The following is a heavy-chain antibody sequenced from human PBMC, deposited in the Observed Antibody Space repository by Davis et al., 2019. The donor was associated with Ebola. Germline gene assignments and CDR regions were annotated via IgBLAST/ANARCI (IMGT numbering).Heavy chain of an antibody. D-gene: IGHD6-13*01. V-gene: IGHV3-73*01. CDR2: IRSKANSYAT. CDR1: GFTFSGSA. Sequence: PGGSLRLSCAASGFTFSGSAMHWVRQASGKGPEWVGRIRSKANSYATAYAASVKGRFTISRDDSKNTAFLQMNSLKTEDTAVYYCTRQGIAAADFDYWGQGTLVTVSS. CDR3: TRQGIAAADFDY. J-gene: IGHJ4*02.